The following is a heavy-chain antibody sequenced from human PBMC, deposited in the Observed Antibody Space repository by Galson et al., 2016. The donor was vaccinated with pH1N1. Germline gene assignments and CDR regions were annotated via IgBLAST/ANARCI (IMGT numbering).Heavy chain of an antibody. CDR2: IREDGSEK. CDR3: ARRYFDL. Sequence: LRLSCAASGFIFSDHWIHLVPQAPGNGLGWVANIREDGSEKYYVDSVKGRFTISRDNAKNSLYLQMNSLRAEDTAVYYCARRYFDLWGRGTLVTVSS. V-gene: IGHV3-7*01. CDR1: GFIFSDHW. J-gene: IGHJ2*01.